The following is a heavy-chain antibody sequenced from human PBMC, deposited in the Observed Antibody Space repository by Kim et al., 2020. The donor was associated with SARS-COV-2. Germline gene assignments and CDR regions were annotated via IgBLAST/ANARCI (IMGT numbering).Heavy chain of an antibody. CDR2: IYHGGNT. Sequence: SETLSLTCTVSGGSISSSGSYWGWIRQPPGKGLEWIGSIYHGGNTYHNPSLKSRLSMSVDTSKNQFSVNLTSVTAADTAVYYCARQAIYETSGSYHLWGQGTLVTVSS. D-gene: IGHD3-22*01. V-gene: IGHV4-39*01. CDR1: GGSISSSGSY. J-gene: IGHJ5*02. CDR3: ARQAIYETSGSYHL.